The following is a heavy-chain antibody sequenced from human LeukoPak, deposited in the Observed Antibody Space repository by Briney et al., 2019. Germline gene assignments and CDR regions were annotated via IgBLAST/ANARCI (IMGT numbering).Heavy chain of an antibody. CDR2: ISGSGNAI. V-gene: IGHV3-48*02. CDR3: ARDSYGDYVHDY. D-gene: IGHD4-17*01. CDR1: GFTFSSYS. J-gene: IGHJ4*02. Sequence: GGSLRLSCATSGFTFSSYSMNWVRQAPGKGLEWISHISGSGNAICYADSVKGRFTISRDYAKNLLHLQMDSLRDEDSAVYYCARDSYGDYVHDYWGQGTLVTVSS.